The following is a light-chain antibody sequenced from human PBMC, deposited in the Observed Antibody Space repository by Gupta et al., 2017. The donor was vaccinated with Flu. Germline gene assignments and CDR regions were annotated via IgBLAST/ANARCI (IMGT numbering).Light chain of an antibody. V-gene: IGKV3-20*01. J-gene: IGKJ2*01. Sequence: IVLTQSPGTLSLSPAERVTFSCSASQSVNLNYLAWFQQKSGQAPRLLIYAASSRATGIPDRFSGSGSGTDFTLTISRLEPEDFAVYYCQQYGSTRGYTFGQGTHLEIK. CDR3: QQYGSTRGYT. CDR1: QSVNLNY. CDR2: AAS.